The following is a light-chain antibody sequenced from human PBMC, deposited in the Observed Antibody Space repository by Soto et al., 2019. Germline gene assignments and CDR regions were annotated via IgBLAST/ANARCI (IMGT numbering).Light chain of an antibody. V-gene: IGLV2-8*01. CDR3: SSYAGINSVL. CDR2: EVS. J-gene: IGLJ2*01. Sequence: QSVLTQPPSASGSPGQSVTISCTGTSSDVGGYNYVSWYQQHPGKAPKLMIYEVSKRPSGVPDRFSGSKSGNTASLTVSGLQAEDEADYYCSSYAGINSVLLGGGTKLTVL. CDR1: SSDVGGYNY.